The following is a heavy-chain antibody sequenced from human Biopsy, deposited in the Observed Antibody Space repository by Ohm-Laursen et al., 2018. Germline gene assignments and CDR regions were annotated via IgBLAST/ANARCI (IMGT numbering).Heavy chain of an antibody. CDR1: GGSMTGYE. CDR3: ASVVLGPTNDAFDL. CDR2: IYPGGST. D-gene: IGHD3-22*01. V-gene: IGHV4-4*07. J-gene: IGHJ3*01. Sequence: GTLSLTCRVSGGSMTGYEWSWIRQPAGKGLEWIGRIYPGGSTNYNPSLKSRVTMSVDTSKKQLSLRLRSVTAADTAMYYCASVVLGPTNDAFDLWGQGTLVAVSA.